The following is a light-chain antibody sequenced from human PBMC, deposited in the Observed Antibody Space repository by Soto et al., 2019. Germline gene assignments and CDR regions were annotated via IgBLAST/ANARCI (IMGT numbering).Light chain of an antibody. J-gene: IGLJ2*01. Sequence: QSALTQPPSASGSPGQSVTISCTGTSSDVGGYYYVSWYQQHPGKAPKLMISEVSKRPSGVPDRFSGSKSGNTASLTVSGLQAEDEADYYCCSFAGNNNVVFGGGTKLTVL. CDR2: EVS. CDR1: SSDVGGYYY. V-gene: IGLV2-8*01. CDR3: CSFAGNNNVV.